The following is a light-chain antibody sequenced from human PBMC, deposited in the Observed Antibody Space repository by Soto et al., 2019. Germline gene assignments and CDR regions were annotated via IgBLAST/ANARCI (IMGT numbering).Light chain of an antibody. J-gene: IGKJ2*01. CDR1: QSISTY. Sequence: IQMTQSPSSLSASVGDRVTIACPASQSISTYLNWYQQTPGKAPKLLIYAASNLQNGVPSRFSGSGSGREFTLTISSLQPEDFATYYCQQSYSSPMYTFGQGTNLEIK. CDR2: AAS. V-gene: IGKV1-39*01. CDR3: QQSYSSPMYT.